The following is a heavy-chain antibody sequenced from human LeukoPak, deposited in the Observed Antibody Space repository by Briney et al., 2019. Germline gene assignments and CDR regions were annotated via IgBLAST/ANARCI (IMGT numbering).Heavy chain of an antibody. V-gene: IGHV3-23*01. D-gene: IGHD3-22*01. CDR1: GFTFSSYA. J-gene: IGHJ4*02. CDR2: ISGSGGIT. CDR3: ANGPYYDSTSSY. Sequence: PGGSLRLSFSASGFTFSSYAMGWVRRAPGKGVEWVSAISGSGGITYYAASVRRRFKISRDNPNQTLYLQMNSLRAEDTAVYYCANGPYYDSTSSYWGQGTLVTVSS.